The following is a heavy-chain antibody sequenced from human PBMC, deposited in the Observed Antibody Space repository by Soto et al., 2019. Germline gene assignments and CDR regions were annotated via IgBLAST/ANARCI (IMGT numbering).Heavy chain of an antibody. J-gene: IGHJ6*02. CDR1: GYTFTSYG. Sequence: QVQLVQSGAEVKKPGASVKVSCKASGYTFTSYGISWVRQAPGQGLEWMGWISAYNSNTKYAHKLQGRVTMTTVTSTSTANMELRSLRSDDTAVYYCARRAPPMDVWGQGTTVTVSS. CDR2: ISAYNSNT. V-gene: IGHV1-18*01. CDR3: ARRAPPMDV.